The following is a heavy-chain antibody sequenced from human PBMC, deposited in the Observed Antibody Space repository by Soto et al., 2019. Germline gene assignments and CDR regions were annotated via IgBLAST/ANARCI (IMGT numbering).Heavy chain of an antibody. J-gene: IGHJ6*02. CDR1: GFTVSSNY. Sequence: EVQLVESGGGLIQPGGSLRLSCAASGFTVSSNYMSWVRQAPGKGLEWVSVIYSGGSTYYADSVKGRFTISRDNSKNTLYLQMNSLRAEDTAVYYCARDRSISTSDYYYGMDVWGQGTTVTVSS. CDR3: ARDRSISTSDYYYGMDV. D-gene: IGHD2-2*01. V-gene: IGHV3-53*01. CDR2: IYSGGST.